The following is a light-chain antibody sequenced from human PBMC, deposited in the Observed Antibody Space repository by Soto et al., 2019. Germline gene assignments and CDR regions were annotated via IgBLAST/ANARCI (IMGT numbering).Light chain of an antibody. V-gene: IGKV3-15*01. CDR3: QQYNNWPPCA. J-gene: IGKJ2*02. CDR2: GAS. CDR1: QSVSNN. Sequence: MTQAPTTLSVSPGERVTLSCRTSQSVSNNLAWYQQKPGQAPRLLLYGASTRATGIPARFSGSGSGTEFTLTISSLQSEDFAVYYCQQYNNWPPCAFGQGTKVDIK.